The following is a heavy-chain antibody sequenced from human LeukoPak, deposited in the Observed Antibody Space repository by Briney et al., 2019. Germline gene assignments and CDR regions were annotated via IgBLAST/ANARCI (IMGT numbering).Heavy chain of an antibody. J-gene: IGHJ6*02. D-gene: IGHD5-24*01. V-gene: IGHV3-30-3*01. Sequence: GGSLRLSCAASGFTFSSYAMHWVRQAPGKGLEWVAIISYDGSNKYYADSVKGGFTISRDNSKNTLYLQMNSLSAEDTALYYRARDLGYNLLGFYYYGMDVWGQGTTVTVSS. CDR2: ISYDGSNK. CDR3: ARDLGYNLLGFYYYGMDV. CDR1: GFTFSSYA.